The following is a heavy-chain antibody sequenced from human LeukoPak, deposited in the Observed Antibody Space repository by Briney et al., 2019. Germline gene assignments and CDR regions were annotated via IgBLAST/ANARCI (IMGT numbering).Heavy chain of an antibody. J-gene: IGHJ4*02. CDR3: ARGGNTMIVVDY. D-gene: IGHD3-22*01. V-gene: IGHV4-30-4*01. Sequence: SETLSLTCTVSGGSISSGDYYWSWIRQPPGKGLEWIGYIYHSGSTYYNPSLKSRVTISVDTSKNQFSLKLSSVTAADTAVYYCARGGNTMIVVDYWGQGTLVTVSS. CDR2: IYHSGST. CDR1: GGSISSGDYY.